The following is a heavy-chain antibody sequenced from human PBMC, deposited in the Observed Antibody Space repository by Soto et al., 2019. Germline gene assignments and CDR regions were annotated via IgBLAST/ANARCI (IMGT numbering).Heavy chain of an antibody. V-gene: IGHV3-66*04. Sequence: EVQLVESGGGLVQPGGSLRLSCTASGFAVTGSYMGWVRRAPGKGLEWVSSIYSGRDTYYADSVRGRFTSTTDNSMDTLYLQMNSLRVDDTAMYYCARHVGSYWYFDLWGRDTLVTVSS. CDR1: GFAVTGSY. CDR3: ARHVGSYWYFDL. D-gene: IGHD1-26*01. J-gene: IGHJ2*01. CDR2: IYSGRDT.